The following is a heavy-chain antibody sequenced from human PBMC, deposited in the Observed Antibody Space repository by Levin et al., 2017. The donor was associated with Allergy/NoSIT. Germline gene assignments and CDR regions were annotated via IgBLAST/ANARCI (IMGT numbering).Heavy chain of an antibody. CDR2: ITNSGRT. J-gene: IGHJ4*02. Sequence: PGGSLRLSCAASGFTFNNYAMSWVRQAPGKGLEWVSAITNSGRTYYADSVKGRFTVSRDNSKNTLYLQMNSLRADDTAVYYCAKEMTTVVPVFDYWGQGTPVTVSS. D-gene: IGHD4-23*01. CDR3: AKEMTTVVPVFDY. CDR1: GFTFNNYA. V-gene: IGHV3-23*01.